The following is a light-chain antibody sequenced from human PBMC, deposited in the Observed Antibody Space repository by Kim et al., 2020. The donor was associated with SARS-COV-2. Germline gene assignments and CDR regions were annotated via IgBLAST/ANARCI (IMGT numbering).Light chain of an antibody. J-gene: IGKJ1*01. CDR2: GTS. CDR1: QGIGTS. Sequence: AIQLAQSPSSLSASLGDRVTITCRASQGIGTSLAWYQQRPGKAPQLLMDGTSTLESGVPSEFTGSGSGTDFILTISSLQPEDFATYYCQQFKSFPPTFGQGTKVDIK. CDR3: QQFKSFPPT. V-gene: IGKV1-13*02.